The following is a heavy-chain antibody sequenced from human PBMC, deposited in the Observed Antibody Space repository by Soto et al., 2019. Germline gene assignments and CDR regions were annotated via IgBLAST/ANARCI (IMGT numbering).Heavy chain of an antibody. V-gene: IGHV3-33*01. CDR2: IWYDGSNK. D-gene: IGHD1-1*01. CDR3: AREAGNNDYTMDG. CDR1: GFTFSRYG. J-gene: IGHJ6*02. Sequence: QVQLVESGGGVVQPGRSLRLSCEAAGFTFSRYGMNWVRQAPGKGLECVAIIWYDGSNKYYADSVKGRFTISRDNSKHTLYLQMNSLRPEDTAVYYCAREAGNNDYTMDGWGQGTTVTFSS.